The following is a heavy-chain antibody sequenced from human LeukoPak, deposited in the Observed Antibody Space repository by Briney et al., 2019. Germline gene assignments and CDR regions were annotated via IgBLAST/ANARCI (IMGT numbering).Heavy chain of an antibody. Sequence: GGSLRLSCAASGFSFSSYDMNWVRQAPGKGLEWVSSIGPISTYIFYADSPKGRFTISRDNAKNSVYLEMNSLRAEDTAVYYCARLRFGKIGSYYFEYWGQGTLVIVSS. J-gene: IGHJ4*02. CDR1: GFSFSSYD. V-gene: IGHV3-21*01. D-gene: IGHD3-10*01. CDR3: ARLRFGKIGSYYFEY. CDR2: IGPISTYI.